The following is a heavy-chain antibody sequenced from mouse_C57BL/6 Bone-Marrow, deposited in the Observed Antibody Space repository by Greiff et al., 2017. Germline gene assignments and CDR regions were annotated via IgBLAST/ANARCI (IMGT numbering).Heavy chain of an antibody. CDR2: ISDGGSYT. D-gene: IGHD1-1*01. J-gene: IGHJ1*03. CDR3: ARDFITTARYFDV. CDR1: GFTFSSYA. Sequence: EVQLVESGGGLVKPGGSLKLSCVASGFTFSSYAMSWVRQTPEKRLEWVATISDGGSYTYYPDNVKGRFTISRDNAKNNLYLQMSHLKSEDTAMYYCARDFITTARYFDVWGTGTTVTVSS. V-gene: IGHV5-4*01.